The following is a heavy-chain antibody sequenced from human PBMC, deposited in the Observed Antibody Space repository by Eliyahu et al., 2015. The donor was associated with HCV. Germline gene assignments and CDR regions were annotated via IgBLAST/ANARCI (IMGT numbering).Heavy chain of an antibody. CDR1: GYXFTGYY. CDR3: AKCSGWYCGYGMDV. V-gene: IGHV1-2*02. CDR2: INPNSGGT. D-gene: IGHD6-19*01. J-gene: IGHJ6*02. Sequence: QVQLVQSGAEVKKPGASVKVSCXASGYXFTGYYMPWVRQAPGQGLEWMGWINPNSGGTNYAQKFQGRVTMTRDTSISTAYMELSRLRSDDTAVYYCAKCSGWYCGYGMDVWGQGTTVTVSS.